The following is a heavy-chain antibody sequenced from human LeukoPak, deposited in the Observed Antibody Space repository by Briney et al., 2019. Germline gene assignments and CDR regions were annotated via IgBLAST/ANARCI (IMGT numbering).Heavy chain of an antibody. CDR3: ARHFSEYQLLRGGFFDS. D-gene: IGHD2-2*01. Sequence: KPSETLSLTCAVSAYSISSGYYWGWIRQPPGKGLEWIGNVYHSGSTYYNPSLRSRVTISVDTSKNQFSLKLNSVTAADTAVYYCARHFSEYQLLRGGFFDSWGQGTLVTVSS. V-gene: IGHV4-38-2*01. J-gene: IGHJ4*02. CDR2: VYHSGST. CDR1: AYSISSGYY.